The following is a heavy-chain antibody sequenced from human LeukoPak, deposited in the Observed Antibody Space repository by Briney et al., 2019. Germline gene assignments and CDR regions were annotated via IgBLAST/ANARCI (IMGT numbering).Heavy chain of an antibody. J-gene: IGHJ4*02. V-gene: IGHV4-34*01. CDR1: GGSFSGYY. CDR2: INHSGST. CDR3: ARSPRTSGYPKD. D-gene: IGHD3-22*01. Sequence: SETLSLTCAVYGGSFSGYYWTWIRQPPGKGLEWIGEINHSGSTNYNPSPKSRVTISVDTSKNQFSLKLSSVTAADTAVYYCARSPRTSGYPKDWGQGTLVTVSS.